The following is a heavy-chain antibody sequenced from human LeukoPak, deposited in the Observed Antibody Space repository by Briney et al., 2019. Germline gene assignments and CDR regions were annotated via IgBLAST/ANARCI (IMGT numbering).Heavy chain of an antibody. CDR1: GGTFSSYA. CDR2: IIPIFGTA. Sequence: ASVKVSCKASGGTFSSYAISWVRQAPGQGLEWMGRIIPIFGTANYAQKFQGRVTITTDESTSTAYMELSSLRSEDTAVYYCATVKRAYSSSFDPWSQGTLVTVSS. D-gene: IGHD6-6*01. J-gene: IGHJ5*02. V-gene: IGHV1-69*05. CDR3: ATVKRAYSSSFDP.